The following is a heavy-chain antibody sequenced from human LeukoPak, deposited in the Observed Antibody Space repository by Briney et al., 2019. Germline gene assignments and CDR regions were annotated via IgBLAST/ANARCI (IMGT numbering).Heavy chain of an antibody. CDR1: GYSFTSYW. D-gene: IGHD3-9*01. V-gene: IGHV5-51*01. J-gene: IGHJ4*02. CDR3: ARLRSYDIMTGTFLDY. CDR2: IYPGDSDT. Sequence: GESLKISCKGSGYSFTSYWIGWVRQMPGKGLEWMGIIYPGDSDTRYSPSFQGQVTISADKSISAAYLQWSSLKASDTATYYCARLRSYDIMTGTFLDYWGQGTLVTVSS.